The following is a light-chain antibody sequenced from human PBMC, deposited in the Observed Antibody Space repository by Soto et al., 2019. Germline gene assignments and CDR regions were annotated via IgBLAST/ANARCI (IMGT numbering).Light chain of an antibody. V-gene: IGKV1-5*01. CDR3: QQYYSYSRT. Sequence: DIQMTQSPSTLSASVGDRVTITCRASQTVSSWLAWYQQKPGKAPKLLIYDVSSLESGVPSRFSGSGSGTEFTLTFSSLQPDDFATYYCQQYYSYSRTFGQGTKVEVK. CDR1: QTVSSW. CDR2: DVS. J-gene: IGKJ1*01.